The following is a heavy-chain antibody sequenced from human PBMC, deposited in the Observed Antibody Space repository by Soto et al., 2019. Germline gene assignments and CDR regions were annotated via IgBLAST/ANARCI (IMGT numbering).Heavy chain of an antibody. CDR3: AKDTGYYDFWSGSSPYYYAMDV. D-gene: IGHD3-3*01. J-gene: IGHJ6*02. CDR2: VSHDGNSK. Sequence: PGGSLRLSCAASGFTFSSYAMHWVRQAPGKGLEWVAIVSHDGNSKYYADSVEGRLTISRDNSNNTLYLQMNSLRAEDTALFYCAKDTGYYDFWSGSSPYYYAMDVWGQGTTVTVSS. CDR1: GFTFSSYA. V-gene: IGHV3-30*18.